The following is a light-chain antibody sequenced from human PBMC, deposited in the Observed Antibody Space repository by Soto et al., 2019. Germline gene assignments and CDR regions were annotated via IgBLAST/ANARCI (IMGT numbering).Light chain of an antibody. CDR2: EVN. Sequence: QSALTQPASVSGSPGQSITISCTGTSSDVGGYNYVSWYQQYPGKAPKLMIYEVNNRPSGVSNRFSCSKSGNTAPLTISGLQDEEDADYYCSSYTSSSSDVFGTGTKVTVL. CDR3: SSYTSSSSDV. V-gene: IGLV2-14*01. CDR1: SSDVGGYNY. J-gene: IGLJ1*01.